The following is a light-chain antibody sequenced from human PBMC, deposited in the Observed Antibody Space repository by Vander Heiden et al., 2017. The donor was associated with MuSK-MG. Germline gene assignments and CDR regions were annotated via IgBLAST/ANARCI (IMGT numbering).Light chain of an antibody. J-gene: IGKJ3*01. CDR2: KAS. Sequence: IQMTQAPSTLSASVGDRVTITCRASQSISSWLAWYQQKPGQAPKLLIYKASSLASGVPSRFSGSGSGTEFTLTISSLQSDDFATYYCQQYNSLPSTFGRGTKVDIK. CDR1: QSISSW. CDR3: QQYNSLPST. V-gene: IGKV1-5*03.